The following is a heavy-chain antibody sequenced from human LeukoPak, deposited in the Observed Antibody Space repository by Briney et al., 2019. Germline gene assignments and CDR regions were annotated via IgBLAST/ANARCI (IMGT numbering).Heavy chain of an antibody. V-gene: IGHV3-33*01. CDR1: GFTFRSYG. CDR2: IWYDGSNK. CDR3: AREATRDAFDI. D-gene: IGHD1-26*01. J-gene: IGHJ3*02. Sequence: GRSLRLSCAASGFTFRSYGMHWVRQAPGKGLEWVAVIWYDGSNKYYADSVKDRFTISRDNSKNTLYRQMNSLRAEDTAVYYCAREATRDAFDIWGQGTMVTVSS.